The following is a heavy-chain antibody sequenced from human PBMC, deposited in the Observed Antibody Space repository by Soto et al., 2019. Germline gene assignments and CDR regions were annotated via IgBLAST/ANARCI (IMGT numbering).Heavy chain of an antibody. CDR2: IIGNSGTT. J-gene: IGHJ4*01. CDR3: AKGSNYSFYFDH. V-gene: IGHV3-23*01. CDR1: GFSFSSYD. D-gene: IGHD1-7*01. Sequence: HPGGSLRLSCVASGFSFSSYDMSWVRQAPGKGLEWVSFIIGNSGTTYYADSVKGRFTISRDNSKNTLYLQMSRLGAEDTAAYYCAKGSNYSFYFDHWGQGTLVTVSS.